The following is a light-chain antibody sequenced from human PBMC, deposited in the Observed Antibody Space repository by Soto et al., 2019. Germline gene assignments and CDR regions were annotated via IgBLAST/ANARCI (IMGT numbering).Light chain of an antibody. V-gene: IGLV1-44*01. CDR3: AAWDGSLSGYV. CDR2: SNN. CDR1: SSNIGSNT. Sequence: QSVLTQPPSASGTPGQRVTISCSGSSSNIGSNTVNWYHHLPGTAPKLLIYSNNQRPSGVPDRFSASKSGTSASLAISGLQSEDEADYYCAAWDGSLSGYVFGTGTKLTVL. J-gene: IGLJ1*01.